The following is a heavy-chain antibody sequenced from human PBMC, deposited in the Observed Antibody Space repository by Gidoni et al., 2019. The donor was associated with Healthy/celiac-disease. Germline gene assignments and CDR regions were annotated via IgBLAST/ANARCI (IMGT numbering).Heavy chain of an antibody. Sequence: EVQLVQSGAEVQKPGESLKISCKGSGYSFTSYWIGWLRPMPGKGLEWIGIIYPGDSDTRSSPSFQGQVTISADNSISTAYLQWSSLKASDSAMYYCARQGYSYGYEPDNPYWYFDLWGHGTLVTVSS. CDR2: IYPGDSDT. J-gene: IGHJ2*01. CDR1: GYSFTSYW. V-gene: IGHV5-51*01. D-gene: IGHD5-18*01. CDR3: ARQGYSYGYEPDNPYWYFDL.